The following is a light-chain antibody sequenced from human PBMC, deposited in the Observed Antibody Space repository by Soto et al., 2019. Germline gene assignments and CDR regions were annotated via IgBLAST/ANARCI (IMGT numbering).Light chain of an antibody. CDR1: QSVSSNY. J-gene: IGKJ1*01. CDR3: QQYGSSPWT. Sequence: NVLTQSPGTLSLSPGERATLSCRARQSVSSNYLAWYQQKPGQAPRPLIYGATSRATGIPDRFSGSGAGTDFTLTISRLESEDFAVYYCQQYGSSPWTFGQGTKVEIK. V-gene: IGKV3-20*01. CDR2: GAT.